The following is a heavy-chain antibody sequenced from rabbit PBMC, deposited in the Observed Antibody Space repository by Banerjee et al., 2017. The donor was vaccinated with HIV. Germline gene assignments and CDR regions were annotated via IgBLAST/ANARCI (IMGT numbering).Heavy chain of an antibody. D-gene: IGHD7-1*01. Sequence: EQLEESGGGLVKPEGSLTLTCKASGVSLNDKDVMCWVRQAPGKGLEWIACINMFTGKSVYASWAKGRFIMSRPSSTTVTLQMTSLTVADTATYFCARDTGTSFSTYGMDLRGPGTLVTVS. CDR1: GVSLNDKDV. CDR3: ARDTGTSFSTYGMDL. J-gene: IGHJ6*01. V-gene: IGHV1S45*01. CDR2: INMFTGKS.